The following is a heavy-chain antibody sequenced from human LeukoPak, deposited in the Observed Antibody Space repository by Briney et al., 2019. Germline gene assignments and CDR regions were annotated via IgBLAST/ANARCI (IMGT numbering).Heavy chain of an antibody. Sequence: SETLSLTCTVSGGSISSSNYYWGWSRQPPGKGLEWIGTIYYSGSTYYNPSLPSRVTISVDTSKNQFSLRLSSVTAADTAVYYCARGYGSGNAIDYWGQGTLVTVSS. V-gene: IGHV4-39*07. D-gene: IGHD3-10*01. CDR1: GGSISSSNYY. CDR2: IYYSGST. CDR3: ARGYGSGNAIDY. J-gene: IGHJ4*02.